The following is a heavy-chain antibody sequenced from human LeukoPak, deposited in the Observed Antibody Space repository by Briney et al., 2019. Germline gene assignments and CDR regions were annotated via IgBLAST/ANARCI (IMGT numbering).Heavy chain of an antibody. Sequence: SETLSLTCTVSGGSISSSSYYWGWIRQPPGKGLEWIGYIYYSGSTNYNPSLKSRVTISVDTSKNQFSLKLSSVTAADTAVYYCASHLVDWFQFDYWGQGTLVTVSS. V-gene: IGHV4-61*05. CDR2: IYYSGST. CDR1: GGSISSSSYY. CDR3: ASHLVDWFQFDY. D-gene: IGHD3-9*01. J-gene: IGHJ4*02.